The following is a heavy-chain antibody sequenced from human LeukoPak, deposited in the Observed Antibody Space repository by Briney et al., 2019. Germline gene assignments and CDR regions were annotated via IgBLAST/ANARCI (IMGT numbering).Heavy chain of an antibody. Sequence: GKSLQISCQGSENIFIIYSIVWLGQTPGKGLEWMGIIFPGDSNTKYSPSFQGHLTISPNRSISTPYLQVSSLKASDAALSYFPTSTTVVSYPTEYWGPGTLVTVSS. V-gene: IGHV5-51*01. CDR2: IFPGDSNT. D-gene: IGHD4-23*01. J-gene: IGHJ4*02. CDR3: PTSTTVVSYPTEY. CDR1: ENIFIIYS.